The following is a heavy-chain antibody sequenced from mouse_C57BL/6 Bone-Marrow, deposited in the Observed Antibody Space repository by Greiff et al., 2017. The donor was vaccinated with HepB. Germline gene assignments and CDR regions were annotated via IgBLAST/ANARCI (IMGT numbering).Heavy chain of an antibody. CDR1: GYAFSSSW. V-gene: IGHV1-82*01. CDR2: IYPGDGDT. J-gene: IGHJ2*01. CDR3: ARSGYGYDGYYFDD. Sequence: VKLQQSGPELVKPGASVKISCKASGYAFSSSWMNWVKQRPGKGLEWIGRIYPGDGDTNYNGKFKGKATLTADKSSSTAYMQLSSLTSEDSAVYFCARSGYGYDGYYFDDWGQGTTLTVSS. D-gene: IGHD2-2*01.